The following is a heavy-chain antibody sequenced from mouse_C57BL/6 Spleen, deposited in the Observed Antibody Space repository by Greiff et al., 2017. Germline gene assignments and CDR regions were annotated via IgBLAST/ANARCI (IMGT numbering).Heavy chain of an antibody. CDR3: ARSLYYYGREAMDY. V-gene: IGHV14-2*01. Sequence: VQLKQSGAELVKPGASVKLSCTASGFNIKDYYMHWVKQRTEQGLEWIGRIDPEDGETKYAPKFQGKATITADPSSNTAYLQLSSLTSEDTAVYYCARSLYYYGREAMDYWGQGTSVTVSS. CDR2: IDPEDGET. J-gene: IGHJ4*01. D-gene: IGHD1-1*01. CDR1: GFNIKDYY.